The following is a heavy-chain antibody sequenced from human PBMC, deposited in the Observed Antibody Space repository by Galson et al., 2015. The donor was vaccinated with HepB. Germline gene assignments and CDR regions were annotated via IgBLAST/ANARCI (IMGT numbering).Heavy chain of an antibody. CDR3: ARPPPRRPGAYFYYGMDV. CDR1: GFTFSSYG. D-gene: IGHD3-9*01. CDR2: IWNDGSNK. V-gene: IGHV3-33*01. Sequence: SLRLSCAVSGFTFSSYGMHWVRQAPGKGLEWVAFIWNDGSNKYYADSVKGRFTVSRDNFKNTLYLQLNRLRAEDTAVYYCARPPPRRPGAYFYYGMDVWGQGTTVTISS. J-gene: IGHJ6*02.